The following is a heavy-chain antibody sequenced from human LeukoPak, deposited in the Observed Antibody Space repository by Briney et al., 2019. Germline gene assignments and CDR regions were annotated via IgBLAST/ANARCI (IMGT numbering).Heavy chain of an antibody. Sequence: GASVKVSCKASGGTFSWYAISWVRQAPGHGLEWMGRIIPILGIAHYAQNFQGRVTIAADNSTNTAYMELSSLRSEDAAVYYCARDQGGRYSEQRHAFDIWGQGTMVTVSS. J-gene: IGHJ3*02. V-gene: IGHV1-69*04. CDR1: GGTFSWYA. CDR2: IIPILGIA. CDR3: ARDQGGRYSEQRHAFDI. D-gene: IGHD2-15*01.